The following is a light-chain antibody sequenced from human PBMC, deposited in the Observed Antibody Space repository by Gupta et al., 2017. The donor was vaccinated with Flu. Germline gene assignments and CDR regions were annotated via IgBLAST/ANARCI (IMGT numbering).Light chain of an antibody. Sequence: STLQASVGDRCTSTCRARQRVSEWMGWCEQKRIKAPSLLNYRASNRERGVQSRFSGSGFGKEVHLTSSGRQQDEFAAYYCQEDENFSLWAFGQGTKVEIK. CDR2: RAS. V-gene: IGKV1-5*03. CDR3: QEDENFSLWA. CDR1: QRVSEW. J-gene: IGKJ1*01.